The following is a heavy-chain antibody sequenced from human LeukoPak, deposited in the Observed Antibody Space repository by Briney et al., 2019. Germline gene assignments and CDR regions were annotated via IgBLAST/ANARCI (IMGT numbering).Heavy chain of an antibody. CDR2: INYSGST. V-gene: IGHV4-34*01. CDR3: ARGIAVARFDY. J-gene: IGHJ4*02. Sequence: SETLSLTCAVYGGSFSGYYWSWIRQPPGKGLEWIGEINYSGSTNYNPSLKSRVTISVDTSKNQFSLKLSSVTAADTAVYYCARGIAVARFDYWGQGTLVTVSS. D-gene: IGHD2-2*01. CDR1: GGSFSGYY.